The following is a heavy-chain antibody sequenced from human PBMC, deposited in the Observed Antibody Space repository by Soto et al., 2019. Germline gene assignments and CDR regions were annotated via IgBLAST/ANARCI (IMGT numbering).Heavy chain of an antibody. CDR2: IYYSGTT. Sequence: QVQLQESGPGLVKPSETLSLTCTVSGGSISSYYWSWIRQPPGKGLESIGYIYYSGTTNHNPSLKRQVPISVDTSKHQFSLKLSSVTAADTAVYYCARYDSSSAVILDYYFYYWGQGTLVTVSS. V-gene: IGHV4-59*08. CDR1: GGSISSYY. D-gene: IGHD6-6*01. J-gene: IGHJ4*02. CDR3: ARYDSSSAVILDYYFYY.